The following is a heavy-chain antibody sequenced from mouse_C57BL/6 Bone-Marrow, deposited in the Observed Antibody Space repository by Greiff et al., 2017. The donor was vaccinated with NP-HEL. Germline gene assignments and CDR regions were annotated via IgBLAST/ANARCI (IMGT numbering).Heavy chain of an antibody. CDR1: GYSITSGYY. Sequence: VQLKESGPGLVKPSQSLSLPCSVTGYSITSGYYWNWIRQFPGNKLEWMGYLSYDGSNNYNPSLKNRISITRDTSKNQFFLKLNSVTTEDTATYYCATGFDYWGQGTTLTVSS. D-gene: IGHD4-1*01. J-gene: IGHJ2*01. V-gene: IGHV3-6*01. CDR2: LSYDGSN. CDR3: ATGFDY.